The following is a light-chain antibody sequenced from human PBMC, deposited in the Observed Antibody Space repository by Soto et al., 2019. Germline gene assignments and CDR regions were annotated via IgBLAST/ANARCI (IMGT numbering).Light chain of an antibody. CDR2: DDN. CDR1: SSNIGGNS. Sequence: SVLTQPPSVSAAPGQKVTISCSGSSSNIGGNSVSWYQQLPGTAPKLLIYDDNKRPSGIPDRFSGSKSGTSATLGITGFQTGDEADYYCGSWDSSLSDYVFGTGTKATVL. CDR3: GSWDSSLSDYV. J-gene: IGLJ1*01. V-gene: IGLV1-51*01.